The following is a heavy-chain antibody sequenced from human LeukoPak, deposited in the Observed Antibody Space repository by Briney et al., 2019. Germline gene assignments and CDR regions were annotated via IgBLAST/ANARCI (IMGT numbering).Heavy chain of an antibody. CDR1: GFTVSSNY. CDR2: IYSGGST. CDR3: ARVSRRLRLGDAFAI. Sequence: GGSLRLSCAASGFTVSSNYMSWGRQAPGKGLEWVSVIYSGGSTYYADSVKGRFTISRDSSKNTLYLQMNSLRAEDTAVYYCARVSRRLRLGDAFAIWGQGTMVTVSS. V-gene: IGHV3-66*01. D-gene: IGHD3-16*01. J-gene: IGHJ3*02.